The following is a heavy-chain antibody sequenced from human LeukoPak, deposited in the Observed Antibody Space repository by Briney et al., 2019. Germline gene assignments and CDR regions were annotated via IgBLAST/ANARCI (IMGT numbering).Heavy chain of an antibody. V-gene: IGHV5-51*01. D-gene: IGHD4-17*01. Sequence: LGESLKISCKGSGYRFTNYWISWVRQMPGKGLEWMGLIWPSDSDTRYSPSFQGQVTVSADKSIHTAYLQWSSLEASDTAMYYCTTHRLLTTALDYWGQGSLVTVSS. J-gene: IGHJ4*02. CDR3: TTHRLLTTALDY. CDR2: IWPSDSDT. CDR1: GYRFTNYW.